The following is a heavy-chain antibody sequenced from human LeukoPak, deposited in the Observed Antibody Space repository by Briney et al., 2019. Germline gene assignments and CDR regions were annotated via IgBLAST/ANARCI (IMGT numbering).Heavy chain of an antibody. CDR1: GFTFSSYS. CDR3: ARDHCSSISCPP. D-gene: IGHD2-2*01. Sequence: GGSLRLSCAASGFTFSSYSMNWVRQAPGKGLEWVSSISSSSSYIYYADSVKGRLTISRDNAKNSLYLQMNSLRAEDTAVYYCARDHCSSISCPPWGQGTLVTVSS. V-gene: IGHV3-21*01. J-gene: IGHJ5*02. CDR2: ISSSSSYI.